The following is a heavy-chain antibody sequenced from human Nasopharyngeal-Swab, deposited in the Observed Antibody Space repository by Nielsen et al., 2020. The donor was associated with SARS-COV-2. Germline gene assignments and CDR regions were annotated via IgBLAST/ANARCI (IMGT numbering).Heavy chain of an antibody. CDR2: IDTDGSTT. V-gene: IGHV3-74*01. CDR1: GFTFSRYW. CDR3: ARDLRVWYSSSTLGP. Sequence: GESLKISCAASGFTFSRYWMHWVRQVPGKGLVWVSRIDTDGSTTDHADSVKGRFTISRDNAKNSLYLQMNSLRAEDTAVYYCARDLRVWYSSSTLGPWGQGTLVTVSS. D-gene: IGHD6-6*01. J-gene: IGHJ5*02.